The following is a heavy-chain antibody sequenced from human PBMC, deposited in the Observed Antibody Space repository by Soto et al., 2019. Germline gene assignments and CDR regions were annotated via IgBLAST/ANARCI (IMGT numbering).Heavy chain of an antibody. CDR3: ARDTPLLEWFHPKSYFDY. V-gene: IGHV6-1*01. D-gene: IGHD3-3*01. CDR2: TYYRSKWYN. CDR1: GGTVCSNSAA. J-gene: IGHJ4*02. Sequence: QTFSLTCATSGGTVCSNSAAWNWIRQSPSRGLEWLGRTYYRSKWYNDYAVSVKSRITINPDTSKNQFSLQLKSVTPEDTAVYYCARDTPLLEWFHPKSYFDYWGQGTLVTVSS.